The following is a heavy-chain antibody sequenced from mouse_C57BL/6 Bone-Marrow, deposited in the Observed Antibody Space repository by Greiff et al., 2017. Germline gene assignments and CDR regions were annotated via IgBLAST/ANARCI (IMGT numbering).Heavy chain of an antibody. V-gene: IGHV5-9-1*02. D-gene: IGHD2-3*01. Sequence: DVMLVESGEGLVKPGGSLKLSCAASGFTFSSYAMSWVRQTPEKRLEWVAYISSGGDYIYYADTVKGRFTISRDNARNTLYLQMSSLKSEDTAMYYCTRGWAPRSYFDYWGQGTTLTVSS. CDR2: ISSGGDYI. CDR3: TRGWAPRSYFDY. J-gene: IGHJ2*01. CDR1: GFTFSSYA.